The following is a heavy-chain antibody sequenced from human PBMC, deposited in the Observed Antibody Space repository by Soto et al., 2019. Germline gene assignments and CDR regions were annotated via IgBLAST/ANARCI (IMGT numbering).Heavy chain of an antibody. CDR1: GFTFSSYA. D-gene: IGHD6-13*01. J-gene: IGHJ6*02. CDR3: ARDGGIAAAGLFYGMDV. Sequence: AGGSLRLSCAASGFTFSSYAMHWVRQAPGKGLEWVAVISYDGSNKYYADSVKGRFTISRDNSKNTLYLQMNSLRAEDTAVYYCARDGGIAAAGLFYGMDVWGQGTTVTVSS. V-gene: IGHV3-30-3*01. CDR2: ISYDGSNK.